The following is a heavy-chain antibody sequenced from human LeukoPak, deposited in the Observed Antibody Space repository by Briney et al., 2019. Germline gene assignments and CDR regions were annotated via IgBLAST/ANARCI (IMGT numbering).Heavy chain of an antibody. Sequence: PSETLSLTCAVSGGSISSSNWWSLVRQPPGKGLEWIGEIYHSGSTNYNPSLKSRVTISVDTSKNQFSLKLSSVTAADTAVYYCARAAAGLFPHYYYYYMDVWGKGITVTVSS. CDR1: GGSISSSNW. D-gene: IGHD6-13*01. V-gene: IGHV4-4*02. J-gene: IGHJ6*03. CDR3: ARAAAGLFPHYYYYYMDV. CDR2: IYHSGST.